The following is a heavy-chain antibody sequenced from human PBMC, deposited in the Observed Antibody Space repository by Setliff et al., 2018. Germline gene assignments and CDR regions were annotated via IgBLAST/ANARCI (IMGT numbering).Heavy chain of an antibody. Sequence: GGSLRLSCAVSGFTFSDNYLSWIRQAPGKGLEWLSYISSSGTSIYYADSVKGRFTISRDNARNSLYLQMNSLRAEDTAVYYCARATGYLNAFDIWGQGTKVTVSS. CDR1: GFTFSDNY. V-gene: IGHV3-11*04. CDR3: ARATGYLNAFDI. D-gene: IGHD6-25*01. CDR2: ISSSGTSI. J-gene: IGHJ3*02.